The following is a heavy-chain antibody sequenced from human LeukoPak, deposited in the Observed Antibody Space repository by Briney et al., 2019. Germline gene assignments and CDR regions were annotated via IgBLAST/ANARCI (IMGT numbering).Heavy chain of an antibody. V-gene: IGHV4-39*07. CDR2: IYYSGST. J-gene: IGHJ1*01. CDR1: GGSISSSSYY. Sequence: SETLSLTCTVSGGSISSSSYYWGWIRQPPGKGLEWIGSIYYSGSTYYNPSLKSRVTISVDTSKNQFSLKLSSVTAADTAVYYCARGTYGDYEYFQHWGQGTLVTVSS. D-gene: IGHD4-17*01. CDR3: ARGTYGDYEYFQH.